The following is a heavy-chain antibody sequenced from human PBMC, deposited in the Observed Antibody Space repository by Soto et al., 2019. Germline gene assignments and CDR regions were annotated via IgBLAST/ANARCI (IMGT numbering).Heavy chain of an antibody. V-gene: IGHV3-33*01. CDR2: IWYDGSNQ. J-gene: IGHJ6*02. Sequence: GGPMRLCCAASEFKFRSDGMHWIRQAPGKALEWVAIIWYDGSNQSYADSVRGRLTISRDNSKDTLYLQMNSLRAEDTGVYYCARVFDTSGDGMDVWGQGTTVTVSS. D-gene: IGHD5-12*01. CDR1: EFKFRSDG. CDR3: ARVFDTSGDGMDV.